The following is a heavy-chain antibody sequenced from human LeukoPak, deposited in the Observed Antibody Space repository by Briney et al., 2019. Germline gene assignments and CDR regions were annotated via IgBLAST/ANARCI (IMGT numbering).Heavy chain of an antibody. D-gene: IGHD2-2*01. V-gene: IGHV4-34*01. CDR3: ARPRRYCSSTSCYSPFDY. CDR1: GGSFSGYY. CDR2: INHSGST. J-gene: IGHJ4*02. Sequence: SETLSLTCAVYGGSFSGYYWSWIRQPPGKGLEWIGEINHSGSTNYNPSLKSRVTISVDTSKNQFSLKLSSVTAADTAVYYCARPRRYCSSTSCYSPFDYWGQGTLVTVSS.